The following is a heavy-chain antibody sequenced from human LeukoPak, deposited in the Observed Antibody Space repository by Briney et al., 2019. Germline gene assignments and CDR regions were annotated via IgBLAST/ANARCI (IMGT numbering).Heavy chain of an antibody. Sequence: SAKVSCKASGGTFSSYAISWVRQAPGQGLEWMGGIIPIFGTANYAQKFQGRVTITADESTSTAYMKLSSLRSEDTAVYYCARTYYYGSGTVNYFDYWGQGTLVTVSS. D-gene: IGHD3-10*01. CDR2: IIPIFGTA. V-gene: IGHV1-69*01. J-gene: IGHJ4*02. CDR3: ARTYYYGSGTVNYFDY. CDR1: GGTFSSYA.